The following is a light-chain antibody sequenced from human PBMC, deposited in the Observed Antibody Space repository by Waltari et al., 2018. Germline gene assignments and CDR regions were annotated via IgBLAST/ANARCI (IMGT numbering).Light chain of an antibody. CDR2: EDT. CDR3: NSADSTGTQRV. CDR1: ALPKKY. V-gene: IGLV3-10*01. Sequence: SYELTQPPSVSVSPGQTARITCSGDALPKKYAYWYQQKSGKAPVLVIYEDTKRPSVISDRVSGSTSGTVATLTISGAQVEDEAVYYCNSADSTGTQRVFGGGTKLTVL. J-gene: IGLJ2*01.